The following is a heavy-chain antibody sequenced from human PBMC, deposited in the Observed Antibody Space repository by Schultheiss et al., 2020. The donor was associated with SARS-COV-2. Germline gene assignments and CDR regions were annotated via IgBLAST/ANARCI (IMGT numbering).Heavy chain of an antibody. CDR3: TTDVPRWHLLLWFGETQENWFDP. D-gene: IGHD3-10*01. CDR1: GFTFGDYA. CDR2: IRSKAYGGTT. Sequence: GGSLRLSCTASGFTFGDYAMSWFRQAPGKGLEWVGFIRSKAYGGTTEYAASVKGRFTISRDDSKSIAYLQMNSLKTEDTAVYYCTTDVPRWHLLLWFGETQENWFDPWGQGTLVTVSS. J-gene: IGHJ5*02. V-gene: IGHV3-49*03.